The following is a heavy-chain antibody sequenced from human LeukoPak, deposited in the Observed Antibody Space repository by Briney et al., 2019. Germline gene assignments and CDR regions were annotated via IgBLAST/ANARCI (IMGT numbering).Heavy chain of an antibody. D-gene: IGHD3-9*01. CDR1: GFTFSSYA. CDR2: ISGSGGTT. V-gene: IGHV3-23*01. Sequence: GGSLRLSCAASGFTFSSYAMSWVRQAPGKGLECVSAISGSGGTTYYADSVKGRFTISRDNSKNTVYLQMNSLRADDTAVYYCAKAAGNTGYYGRYYFDYWGQGTLVTVSS. J-gene: IGHJ4*02. CDR3: AKAAGNTGYYGRYYFDY.